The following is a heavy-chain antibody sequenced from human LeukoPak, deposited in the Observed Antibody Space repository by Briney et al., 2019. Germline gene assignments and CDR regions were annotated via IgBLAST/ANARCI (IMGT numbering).Heavy chain of an antibody. CDR1: GGSISSSSYY. Sequence: SETLSLTCTVSGGSISSSSYYWGWIRQPPGKGLEWIGSIYFRGSTYYNPSLKSRVTISVDTSKNQFSLKLSSVTAAGTAVYYCARLGYSSGNWFDPWGQGTLVTVSS. V-gene: IGHV4-39*01. CDR2: IYFRGST. J-gene: IGHJ5*02. D-gene: IGHD6-19*01. CDR3: ARLGYSSGNWFDP.